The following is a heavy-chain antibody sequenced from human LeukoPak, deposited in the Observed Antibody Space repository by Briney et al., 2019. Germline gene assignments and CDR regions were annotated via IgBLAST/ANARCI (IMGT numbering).Heavy chain of an antibody. CDR2: INPNSGGT. V-gene: IGHV1-2*02. D-gene: IGHD3-22*01. J-gene: IGHJ5*02. CDR1: GYTFTSYG. Sequence: RASVKVSCKASGYTFTSYGISWVRQAPGQGLEWMGWINPNSGGTNYAQKFQGRVTMTRDTSISTAYMELSRLRSDDTAVYYCARGNYYDTSGYGNYNWFDPWGQGTLVTVSS. CDR3: ARGNYYDTSGYGNYNWFDP.